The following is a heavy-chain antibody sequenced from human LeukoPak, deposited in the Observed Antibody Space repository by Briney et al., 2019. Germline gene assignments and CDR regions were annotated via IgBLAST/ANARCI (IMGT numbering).Heavy chain of an antibody. Sequence: ASVKVSCKASGYTFTSYAMHWVRQAPGQRLEWMGWINAGNGNTKYSQKFQGRVTITRDTSASTAYMELSSLRSEDTAVYYCARDRLGPSYTAMAGSLDYWGQGTLVTVSS. CDR1: GYTFTSYA. CDR3: ARDRLGPSYTAMAGSLDY. V-gene: IGHV1-3*01. D-gene: IGHD5-18*01. J-gene: IGHJ4*02. CDR2: INAGNGNT.